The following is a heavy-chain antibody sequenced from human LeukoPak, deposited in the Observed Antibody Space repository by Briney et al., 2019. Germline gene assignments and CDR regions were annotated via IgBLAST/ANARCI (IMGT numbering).Heavy chain of an antibody. J-gene: IGHJ4*02. D-gene: IGHD3-16*01. V-gene: IGHV3-48*02. CDR3: ARGNWGDFFDY. CDR1: GFTFSSYS. Sequence: GGSLRLSCAASGFTFSSYSMNWVRQAPGKGLEWVSYIWSSSSTIYYADSVKGRFTISRDNAKNSLYLQMNGLRDEDTAVYYCARGNWGDFFDYWGQGTLVTVSS. CDR2: IWSSSSTI.